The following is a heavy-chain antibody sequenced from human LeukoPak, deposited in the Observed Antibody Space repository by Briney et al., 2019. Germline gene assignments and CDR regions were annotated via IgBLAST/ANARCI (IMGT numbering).Heavy chain of an antibody. J-gene: IGHJ4*02. CDR2: IYHSGST. V-gene: IGHV4-30-2*01. Sequence: PSETLSLTCAVSGGSISSGGYSWSWIRQPPGKGLEWIGYIYHSGSTYYNPSLKSRVTISVDRSKNQFSLKLSSVTAADTAVYYCARSECSGGSCYSDYWGQGTLVTVSS. CDR1: GGSISSGGYS. CDR3: ARSECSGGSCYSDY. D-gene: IGHD2-15*01.